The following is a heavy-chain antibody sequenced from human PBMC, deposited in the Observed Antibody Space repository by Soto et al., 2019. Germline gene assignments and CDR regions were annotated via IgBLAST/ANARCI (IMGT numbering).Heavy chain of an antibody. CDR2: TYYRSKWRS. CDR1: GDSVSSNNAA. Sequence: QALSLPSAISGDSVSSNNAACNLIRHSPSRGLEWLGRTYYRSKWRSGYAVSVRSRISISPDTSKNRFSLQLNSVTPDDTAVYYCARSGLGGYIDYWGRGTLVTVSS. D-gene: IGHD3-22*01. V-gene: IGHV6-1*01. J-gene: IGHJ4*02. CDR3: ARSGLGGYIDY.